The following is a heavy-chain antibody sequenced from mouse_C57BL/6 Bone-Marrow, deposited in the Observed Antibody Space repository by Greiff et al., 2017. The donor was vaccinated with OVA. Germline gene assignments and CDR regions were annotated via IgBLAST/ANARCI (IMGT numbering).Heavy chain of an antibody. D-gene: IGHD1-1*01. V-gene: IGHV1-55*01. CDR2: IYPGSGST. CDR1: GYTFTSYW. CDR3: ARREKIYYYGSSQDFDV. J-gene: IGHJ1*03. Sequence: QVQLQQPGAELVKPGASVKMSCKASGYTFTSYWITWVKQRPGQGLEWIGDIYPGSGSTNYNEKFKSKATLTVDTSSSTAYMQLSSLTSEDSAVYYCARREKIYYYGSSQDFDVWGTGTTVTVSS.